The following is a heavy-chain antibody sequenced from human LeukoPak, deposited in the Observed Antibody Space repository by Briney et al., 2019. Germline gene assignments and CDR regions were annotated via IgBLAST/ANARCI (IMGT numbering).Heavy chain of an antibody. Sequence: SETLSLTCTVSGYSISSYYWSWIRQPPGKGLEWIGYIYYSGSTSYNPSLKSRVTISVDTSKKQFSLKLSSVTAADTAFYYCARYIVSYPHDAFDIWGQGTMVTVSS. J-gene: IGHJ3*02. CDR3: ARYIVSYPHDAFDI. D-gene: IGHD1-26*01. CDR1: GYSISSYY. V-gene: IGHV4-59*01. CDR2: IYYSGST.